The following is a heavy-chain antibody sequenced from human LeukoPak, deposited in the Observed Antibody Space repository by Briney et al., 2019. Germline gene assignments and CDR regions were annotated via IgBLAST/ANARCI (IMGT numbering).Heavy chain of an antibody. CDR2: INPNSGGT. CDR1: GYTFTGYY. J-gene: IGHJ4*02. V-gene: IGHV1-2*02. Sequence: ASVKVSCKASGYTFTGYYMHWVRQAPGQGLEWMGWINPNSGGTNYAQKFQGRVTMTRDTSISTAYMELSRLRSDDTAVYYCARTRGSWDVNFDYWGQGTLVTVSS. D-gene: IGHD1-26*01. CDR3: ARTRGSWDVNFDY.